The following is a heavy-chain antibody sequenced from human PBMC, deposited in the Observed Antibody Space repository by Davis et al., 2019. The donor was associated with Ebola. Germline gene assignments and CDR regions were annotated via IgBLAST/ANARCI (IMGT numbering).Heavy chain of an antibody. CDR2: IRQDGSEK. D-gene: IGHD3-16*01. V-gene: IGHV3-7*03. J-gene: IGHJ5*02. Sequence: GESLKISCAASGSSFSSHRISWVRQAPGKGLEWVANIRQDGSEKHYVDFAKGRFTISRDNAKNSLYQQMNSRRAEDTAVYYCAREAVWRFDPWGQGTLVTVSS. CDR3: AREAVWRFDP. CDR1: GSSFSSHR.